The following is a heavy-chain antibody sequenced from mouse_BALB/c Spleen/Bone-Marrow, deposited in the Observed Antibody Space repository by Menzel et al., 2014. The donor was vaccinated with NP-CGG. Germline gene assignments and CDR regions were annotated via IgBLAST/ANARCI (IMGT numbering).Heavy chain of an antibody. J-gene: IGHJ4*01. CDR2: IYPGDFNT. D-gene: IGHD2-4*01. CDR1: GYTFTSYY. V-gene: IGHV1S56*01. CDR3: VRKNHRAHDSMNY. Sequence: QVQLQQSGPELVKPGASVRISCKASGYTFTSYYIHWVRQRPGQGLEWTGWIYPGDFNTKFNEKFKGKATLTADKSSSAASMQLSRLTSEDSAVYICVRKNHRAHDSMNYWGQGTSVTVSS.